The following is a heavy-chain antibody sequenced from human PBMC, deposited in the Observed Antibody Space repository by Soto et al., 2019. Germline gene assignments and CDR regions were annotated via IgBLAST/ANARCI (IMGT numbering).Heavy chain of an antibody. Sequence: EVQLVESGGGLVQPGGSLRLSCAASGFTFSDHFMDWVRQAPGKGLEWIGRAKSGPYGYATQYAASVKGRFTVSRDDSKNSFYLHMTTLRTDDTVVYYCASPREVGDALRDRYFDFWGRGTLVTVSS. V-gene: IGHV3-72*01. D-gene: IGHD2-21*01. J-gene: IGHJ2*01. CDR1: GFTFSDHF. CDR2: AKSGPYGYAT. CDR3: ASPREVGDALRDRYFDF.